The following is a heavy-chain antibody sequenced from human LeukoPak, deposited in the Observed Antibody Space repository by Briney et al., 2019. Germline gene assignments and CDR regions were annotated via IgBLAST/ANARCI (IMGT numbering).Heavy chain of an antibody. CDR2: IKQDGSEK. J-gene: IGHJ4*02. CDR1: GFTFSSYW. D-gene: IGHD3-22*01. Sequence: EGSLRLSCAASGFTFSSYWMSWVRQAPGKGLEWVANIKQDGSEKYYVDSVKGRFTISRDNAKNSLYLQMNSLRAEDTAVYYCASLDSSGYYSDLGWGQGTLVTVSS. V-gene: IGHV3-7*03. CDR3: ASLDSSGYYSDLG.